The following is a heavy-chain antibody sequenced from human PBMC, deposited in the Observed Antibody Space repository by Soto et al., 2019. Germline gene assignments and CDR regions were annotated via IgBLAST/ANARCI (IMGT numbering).Heavy chain of an antibody. CDR1: GFSLSTSGVG. J-gene: IGHJ3*01. V-gene: IGHV2-5*01. CDR2: IYWSGDE. D-gene: IGHD6-6*01. Sequence: QMTLEESGPTLVKPTQTLTLTCSFSGFSLSTSGVGVVWVRQPPGKALEWLALIYWSGDEHYRPSLESRLTITKATSKNQVVLIMTNMDPVDTATYYCARGLATLPVFAFDVCGQGTTVTVSS. CDR3: ARGLATLPVFAFDV.